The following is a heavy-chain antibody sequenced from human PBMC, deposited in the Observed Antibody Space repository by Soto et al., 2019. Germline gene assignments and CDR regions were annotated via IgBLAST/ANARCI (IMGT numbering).Heavy chain of an antibody. V-gene: IGHV1-69*06. CDR3: ASKAACGGDCYAFDS. CDR1: GGIFSSNT. J-gene: IGHJ4*02. Sequence: QVYRVQSGAEVKKPGSSVKTSCKASGGIFSSNTINWVRQAAGQGLEWMGGIIPLFGTANYAEKFQGRVTITADKSTKTEYMELTSLRSEDTAVYYCASKAACGGDCYAFDSWGQGTLVTVSS. CDR2: IIPLFGTA. D-gene: IGHD2-21*02.